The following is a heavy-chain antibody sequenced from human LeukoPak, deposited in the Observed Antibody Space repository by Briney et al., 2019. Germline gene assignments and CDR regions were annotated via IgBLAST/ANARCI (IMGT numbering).Heavy chain of an antibody. CDR3: ARKTSSQWLVREDPYYFDY. D-gene: IGHD6-19*01. CDR2: ISAYNGNT. V-gene: IGHV1-18*01. J-gene: IGHJ4*02. CDR1: GYTFTSYG. Sequence: RASVKVSCKASGYTFTSYGISWVRQAPGQGLEWMGWISAYNGNTNYAQKLQGRVTMTTDTSTSTAYMELRSLRSDDTAVYYCARKTSSQWLVREDPYYFDYWGQGTLVTVSS.